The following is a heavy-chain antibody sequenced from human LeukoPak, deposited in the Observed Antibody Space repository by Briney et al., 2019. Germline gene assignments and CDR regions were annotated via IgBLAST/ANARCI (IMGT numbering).Heavy chain of an antibody. CDR1: GYTFTGHY. Sequence: ASVKVCCKASGYTFTGHYMHWVRQAPGQGLEWMGWINPNSGGTNYAQKFQGRVTMTRDTSISTAYMELSRLRSDDTAVYYCARAAIFYGGYDYWGQGTLVTVSS. CDR2: INPNSGGT. D-gene: IGHD3-22*01. CDR3: ARAAIFYGGYDY. J-gene: IGHJ4*02. V-gene: IGHV1-2*02.